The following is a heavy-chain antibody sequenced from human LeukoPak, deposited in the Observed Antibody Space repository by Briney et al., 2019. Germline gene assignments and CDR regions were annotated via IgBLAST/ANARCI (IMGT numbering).Heavy chain of an antibody. CDR1: GGSISNYY. CDR3: ARVAMATTPFFDY. Sequence: PSETLSLTCPVSGGSISNYYYWTWIRQPPGKGLEWIGYVYYTGSTNFNPSLKSRVTMSLDTSRNQFSLKLTSLTAADTAVYYCARVAMATTPFFDYWGQGTLVTVSS. V-gene: IGHV4-59*01. CDR2: VYYTGST. D-gene: IGHD5-24*01. J-gene: IGHJ4*02.